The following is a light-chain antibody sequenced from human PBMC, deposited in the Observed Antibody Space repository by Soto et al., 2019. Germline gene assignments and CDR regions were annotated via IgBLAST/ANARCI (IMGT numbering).Light chain of an antibody. CDR3: QQYNNWPRGT. CDR1: QSVSSN. Sequence: EIVLTQSPATLSVSPGERATLSCRARQSVSSNLAWYQQKPGQAPRLLIYVASTRATGVPARFSGSGSGREFTLTISSLQSEDFAVYYCQQYNNWPRGTFGQGTKVDIK. J-gene: IGKJ1*01. CDR2: VAS. V-gene: IGKV3-15*01.